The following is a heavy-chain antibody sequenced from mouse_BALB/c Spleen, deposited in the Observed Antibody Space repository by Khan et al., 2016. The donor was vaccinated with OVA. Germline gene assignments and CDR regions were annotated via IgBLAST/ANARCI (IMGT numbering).Heavy chain of an antibody. CDR2: IWSDGST. Sequence: VQLVESGPGLVAPSQSLSITCTISGFSLTNYGVHWVRLPPGKGLEWLVVIWSDGSTTYNSALKSRLSISKDNSKSQVFLKMNSFQTDDTAMYYCARQPYYHYYVMDYWGQGTSVTVAS. J-gene: IGHJ4*01. D-gene: IGHD2-10*01. V-gene: IGHV2-6-1*01. CDR3: ARQPYYHYYVMDY. CDR1: GFSLTNYG.